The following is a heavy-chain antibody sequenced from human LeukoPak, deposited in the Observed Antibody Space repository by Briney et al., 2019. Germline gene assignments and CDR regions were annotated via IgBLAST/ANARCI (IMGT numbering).Heavy chain of an antibody. CDR2: ISSSSSYT. V-gene: IGHV3-11*05. J-gene: IGHJ4*02. CDR3: ARDRGYSGYQYYFDY. CDR1: GFTFSDYY. D-gene: IGHD5-12*01. Sequence: PGGSLRLSCAASGFTFSDYYMSWIRQAPGKGLEWVSYISSSSSYTNYADSVKGRFTISRDNAKNSLYLQMNSLRAEDTAVYYCARDRGYSGYQYYFDYWGQGTLVTVSS.